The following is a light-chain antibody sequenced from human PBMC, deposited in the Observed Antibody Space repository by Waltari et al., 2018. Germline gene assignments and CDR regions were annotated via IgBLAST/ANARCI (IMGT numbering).Light chain of an antibody. CDR3: CSYAGSYTFDVV. CDR2: EVS. J-gene: IGLJ2*01. Sequence: QSALTQPRSVSGSPGQAVTISCTGTSSDAGGYNDVTWYQQHPGKAPKLMIYEVSKRPSGVPDRFSGSKSGNTASLTISGLQAEDEADYYCCSYAGSYTFDVVFGGGTKLTVL. CDR1: SSDAGGYND. V-gene: IGLV2-11*01.